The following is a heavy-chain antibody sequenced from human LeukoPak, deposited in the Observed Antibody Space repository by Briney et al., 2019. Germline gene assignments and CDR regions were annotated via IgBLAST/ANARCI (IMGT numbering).Heavy chain of an antibody. Sequence: GGSLRLSCAASGFTVSSNYMSWVRQAPGKGLEWVSVIYSGGSTYYADSVKGRFTISRDNSKNTLYLQMNSLRAEDTAVYYCARSHGYYFYYYMDVWGKGTTVTVSS. CDR3: ARSHGYYFYYYMDV. CDR1: GFTVSSNY. CDR2: IYSGGST. J-gene: IGHJ6*03. V-gene: IGHV3-53*01.